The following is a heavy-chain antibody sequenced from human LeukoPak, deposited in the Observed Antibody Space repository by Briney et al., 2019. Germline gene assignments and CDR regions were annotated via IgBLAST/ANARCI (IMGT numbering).Heavy chain of an antibody. CDR2: ISGSGGST. J-gene: IGHJ4*02. V-gene: IGHV3-23*01. CDR3: AKETFYCSGGSCYFDY. D-gene: IGHD2-15*01. Sequence: LGGSLRLSCAASGFTFSSYAMSWVRQAPGKGLEWVSAISGSGGSTYYADSVKGRFTISRDNSKNTLYLQMNSLRAEDTAVYYCAKETFYCSGGSCYFDYWGQGTLVTVSS. CDR1: GFTFSSYA.